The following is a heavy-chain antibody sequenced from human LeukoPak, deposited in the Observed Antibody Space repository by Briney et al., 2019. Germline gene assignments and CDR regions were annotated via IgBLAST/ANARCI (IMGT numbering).Heavy chain of an antibody. CDR3: ARDLLSSGWYQYDY. Sequence: GGSLRLSCAASGFIVNSNYMNWVRQAPGKGLEWVSSISSSSSYIYYADSVKGRFTISRDNAKNSLYLQMNSLRAEDTAVYYCARDLLSSGWYQYDYWGQGTLVTVSS. J-gene: IGHJ4*02. CDR1: GFIVNSNY. CDR2: ISSSSSYI. V-gene: IGHV3-21*01. D-gene: IGHD6-19*01.